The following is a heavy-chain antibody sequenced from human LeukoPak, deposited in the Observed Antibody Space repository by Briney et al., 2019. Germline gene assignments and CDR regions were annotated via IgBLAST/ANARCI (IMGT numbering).Heavy chain of an antibody. D-gene: IGHD6-19*01. CDR1: GGSISSYY. Sequence: SETLSLTCTVSGGSISSYYWSWIRQPPGKGLEWIGYIYYSGSTNYNPSLKSRVTISVDTSKNQFSLKLSSVTAADTAVYYCARLVVAGTYYYYYYMDVWGKGTTVTISS. J-gene: IGHJ6*03. CDR2: IYYSGST. V-gene: IGHV4-59*01. CDR3: ARLVVAGTYYYYYYMDV.